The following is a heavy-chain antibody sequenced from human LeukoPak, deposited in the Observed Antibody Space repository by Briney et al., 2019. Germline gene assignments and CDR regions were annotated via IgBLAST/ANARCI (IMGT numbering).Heavy chain of an antibody. V-gene: IGHV4-34*01. CDR1: GYSINSGYY. D-gene: IGHD2-15*01. CDR2: INHSGST. CDR3: ARGGRWWQEEGFDY. Sequence: PSETLSLTCTVSGYSINSGYYWSWIRQPPGKGLEWIGEINHSGSTNYNPSLKSRVTISVDTSKNQFSLKLSSVTAADTAVYYCARGGRWWQEEGFDYWGQGTLVTVSS. J-gene: IGHJ4*02.